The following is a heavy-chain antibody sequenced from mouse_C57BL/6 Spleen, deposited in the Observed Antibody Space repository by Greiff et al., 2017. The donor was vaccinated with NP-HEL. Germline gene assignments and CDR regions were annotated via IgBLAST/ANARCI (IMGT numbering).Heavy chain of an antibody. CDR3: ARELGRRYFDV. CDR2: INPSNGGT. D-gene: IGHD4-1*01. V-gene: IGHV1-53*01. J-gene: IGHJ1*03. Sequence: QVQLQQSGTELVKPGASVKLSCTASGYTFTSYWMHWVKQRPGQGLEWIGNINPSNGGTNYNEKFKSKATLTVAKSSSTAYMQLSSMTSEDSAVYCCARELGRRYFDVWGTGTTVTVSS. CDR1: GYTFTSYW.